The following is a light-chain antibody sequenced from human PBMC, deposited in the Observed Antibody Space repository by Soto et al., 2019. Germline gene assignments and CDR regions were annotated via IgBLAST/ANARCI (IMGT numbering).Light chain of an antibody. Sequence: EIVMTQSPATLSVSPGERATLSCRASQSVFSNLAWYQQKPGQAPRLLMYGASTRSTGIPARFSGSGSGTEFTLTISSLQSGDFAVYYCQQYNKWPLTFGGGTKVDIK. CDR3: QQYNKWPLT. CDR2: GAS. J-gene: IGKJ4*01. V-gene: IGKV3-15*01. CDR1: QSVFSN.